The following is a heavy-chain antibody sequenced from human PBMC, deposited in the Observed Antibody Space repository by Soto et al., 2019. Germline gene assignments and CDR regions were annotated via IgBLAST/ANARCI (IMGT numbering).Heavy chain of an antibody. CDR3: ARDSGAKLSSS. CDR1: GGTFSSYR. D-gene: IGHD6-13*01. V-gene: IGHV1-69*01. J-gene: IGHJ4*02. CDR2: IVPIYRTA. Sequence: QVQLVQSGAEVKKPGSSVKVSCKASGGTFSSYRINWVRQAPGQGLAWVGGIVPIYRTADYAQKFQGRVTITADESERTAYMALRSLKSQDTAVYYCARDSGAKLSSSWGQGTLVTVSS.